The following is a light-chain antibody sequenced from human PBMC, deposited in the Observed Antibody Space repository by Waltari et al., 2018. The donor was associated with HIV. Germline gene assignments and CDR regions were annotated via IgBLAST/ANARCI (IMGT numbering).Light chain of an antibody. CDR3: QQSET. CDR2: GAS. CDR1: QSVTSS. Sequence: EIVMTQSPATLSVSPGERATLSCRASQSVTSSLAWYQQKPGQAPRLLIYGASKRATGVPTRFSGGGSGTEFTLTISSLQSEDFAVYYCQQSETFGQGTRVEIK. V-gene: IGKV3-15*01. J-gene: IGKJ1*01.